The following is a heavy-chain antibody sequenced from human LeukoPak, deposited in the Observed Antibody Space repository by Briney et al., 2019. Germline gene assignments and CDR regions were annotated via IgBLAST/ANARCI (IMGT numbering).Heavy chain of an antibody. Sequence: ASVKVSCKVSGYTLTELSMHWVRQAPGKGLEWMGGFDPEDGETIYAQKFQGRVTMTEDTSTDTAYMELSSLRSEDTAVYYCARGQYYLWFGELVGAFDIWGQGTMVTVSS. CDR3: ARGQYYLWFGELVGAFDI. V-gene: IGHV1-24*01. D-gene: IGHD3-10*01. CDR1: GYTLTELS. J-gene: IGHJ3*02. CDR2: FDPEDGET.